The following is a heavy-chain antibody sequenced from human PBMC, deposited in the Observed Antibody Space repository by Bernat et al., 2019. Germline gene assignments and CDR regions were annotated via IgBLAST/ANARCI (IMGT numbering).Heavy chain of an antibody. Sequence: EVQLVESGGGLVKPGGSLRLSCAASGFTFSSYSMNWVRQAPGKGLDWFSSISSSSSYIYYADSVKGRFTISRDNAKNSLYLQMNSLRAEDTAVYYCARGGSSLPCDYWGQGTLVTVSS. CDR2: ISSSSSYI. J-gene: IGHJ4*02. CDR1: GFTFSSYS. D-gene: IGHD2-15*01. CDR3: ARGGSSLPCDY. V-gene: IGHV3-21*01.